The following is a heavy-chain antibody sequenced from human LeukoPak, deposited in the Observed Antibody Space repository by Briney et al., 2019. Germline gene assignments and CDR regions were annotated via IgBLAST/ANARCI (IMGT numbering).Heavy chain of an antibody. CDR2: IIPIFGIA. Sequence: ASVKVSCKASGGTFSSYAISWVRQAPGQGLEWMGGIIPIFGIANYAQKFQGRVTITADESTSTAYMELSSLRSEDTAVYYCARDRSLGLAVAGPLGYWGQGTLVTVSS. CDR3: ARDRSLGLAVAGPLGY. CDR1: GGTFSSYA. V-gene: IGHV1-69*13. J-gene: IGHJ4*02. D-gene: IGHD6-19*01.